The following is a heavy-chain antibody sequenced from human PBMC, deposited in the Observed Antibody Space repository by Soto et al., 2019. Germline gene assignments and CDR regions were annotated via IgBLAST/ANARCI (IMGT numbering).Heavy chain of an antibody. CDR3: AKDQRPGYSSGWPLFDY. CDR2: ISGSGGST. Sequence: GGSLRLSCAASGFTFSSYAMSWVRQAPGKGLEWVSAISGSGGSTYYADSVKGRFTISRDNSKNTLYLQMNSLRAEDTAVYYCAKDQRPGYSSGWPLFDYWGQGTLVTVSS. J-gene: IGHJ4*02. CDR1: GFTFSSYA. V-gene: IGHV3-23*01. D-gene: IGHD6-19*01.